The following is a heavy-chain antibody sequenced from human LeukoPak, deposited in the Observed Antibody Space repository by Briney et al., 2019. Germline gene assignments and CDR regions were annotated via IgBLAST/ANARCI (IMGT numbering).Heavy chain of an antibody. V-gene: IGHV3-30*02. CDR2: LRYDGSNK. J-gene: IGHJ4*02. CDR1: GFAFSSYG. CDR3: AKDDWGYSYGPLY. Sequence: RPGGSLRLSCAASGFAFSSYGVHWVRQAPGKGLEWVAFLRYDGSNKYYADSVKGRFTISRDNSKNTLYLQMNSLRAEDTAVYYCAKDDWGYSYGPLYWGQGTLVTVSS. D-gene: IGHD5-18*01.